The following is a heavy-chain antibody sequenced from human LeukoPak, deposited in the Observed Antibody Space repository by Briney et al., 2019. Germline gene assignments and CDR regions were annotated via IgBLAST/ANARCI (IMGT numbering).Heavy chain of an antibody. Sequence: SETLSLTCTVSGGSISSSSYYWGWIRQPPGKGLEWIGSIYYSGSTYYNPSLKSRVTISVDTSKNQFSLKLSSVTAADTAVYYCAGRSSSSWYLTDYWGQGTLVTVSS. J-gene: IGHJ4*02. V-gene: IGHV4-39*01. D-gene: IGHD6-13*01. CDR3: AGRSSSSWYLTDY. CDR1: GGSISSSSYY. CDR2: IYYSGST.